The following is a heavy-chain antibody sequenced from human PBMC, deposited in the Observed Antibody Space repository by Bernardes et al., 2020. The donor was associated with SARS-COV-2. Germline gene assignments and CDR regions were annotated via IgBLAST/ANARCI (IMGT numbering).Heavy chain of an antibody. J-gene: IGHJ4*02. D-gene: IGHD3-16*01. V-gene: IGHV3-7*05. CDR2: INPDGSEK. Sequence: GGSLRLCCAASGFTFSRDCMMWVRQAPGKGLEWVANINPDGSEKYHVDSVKGRFTISRDNAKNSLCLQMNSLRAEDTAVYYCATDVGGDWGQGTLVTVSS. CDR1: GFTFSRDC. CDR3: ATDVGGD.